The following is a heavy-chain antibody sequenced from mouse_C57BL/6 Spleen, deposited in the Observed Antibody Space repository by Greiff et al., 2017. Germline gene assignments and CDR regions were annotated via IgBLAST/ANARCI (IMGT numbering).Heavy chain of an antibody. CDR2: IYPRSGNT. J-gene: IGHJ2*01. CDR1: GYTFTSYG. CDR3: ARQDYSNYYFDY. V-gene: IGHV1-81*01. D-gene: IGHD2-5*01. Sequence: VQLQQSGAELARPGASVKLSCKASGYTFTSYGISWVKQRTGQGLEWIGAIYPRSGNTYYNEKFKGKATLTADKSSSTAYMELRSLTSEDSAVYVCARQDYSNYYFDYRGQGTTLPVSS.